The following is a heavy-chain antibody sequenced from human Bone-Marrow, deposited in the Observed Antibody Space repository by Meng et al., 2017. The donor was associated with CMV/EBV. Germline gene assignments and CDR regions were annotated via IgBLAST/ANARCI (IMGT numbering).Heavy chain of an antibody. CDR2: ISGYNGNT. CDR3: ARVVCTSSSCYFDTGMDV. CDR1: GYTFTTYG. Sequence: ASVKVSCKASGYTFTTYGISWVRQAPGQGLEWMGWISGYNGNTNYAQKVQGRVTMTTDTSTSTAYMELRSLRPDDTAVYYCARVVCTSSSCYFDTGMDVWGQGTTVTVSS. D-gene: IGHD2-2*01. J-gene: IGHJ6*02. V-gene: IGHV1-18*01.